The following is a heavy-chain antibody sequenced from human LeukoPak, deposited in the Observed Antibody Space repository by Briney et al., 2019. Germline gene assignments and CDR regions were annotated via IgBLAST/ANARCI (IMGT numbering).Heavy chain of an antibody. CDR1: GFTFSSYA. Sequence: PGGSLRLSCAASGFTFSSYAMRWVRQAPGKGLEWVAVISYDGSNKYYADSVKGRFTISRDNSKNTLYLQMNSLRAEDTAVYYCARIVVITGFDYWGQGTLVTVSS. CDR2: ISYDGSNK. CDR3: ARIVVITGFDY. V-gene: IGHV3-30-3*01. J-gene: IGHJ4*02. D-gene: IGHD3-22*01.